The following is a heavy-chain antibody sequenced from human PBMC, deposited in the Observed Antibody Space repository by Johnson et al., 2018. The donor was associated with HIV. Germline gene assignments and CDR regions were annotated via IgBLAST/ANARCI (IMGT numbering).Heavy chain of an antibody. CDR2: ISSQVTTS. D-gene: IGHD3-22*01. CDR3: ANPYSSGYYNDAFDI. J-gene: IGHJ3*02. Sequence: QVKLVESGGGVVQPGGSLRLSCAASGFTFSIHAMYWVRQAPGKGLEWVAVISSQVTTSYYADSVKGRFTVSRDNSKNTLYLQMNSLRAEDTAVYYCANPYSSGYYNDAFDIWGQGTMVTVSS. V-gene: IGHV3-30*04. CDR1: GFTFSIHA.